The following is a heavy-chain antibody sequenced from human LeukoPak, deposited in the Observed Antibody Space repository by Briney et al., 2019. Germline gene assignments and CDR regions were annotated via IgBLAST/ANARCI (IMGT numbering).Heavy chain of an antibody. J-gene: IGHJ4*02. V-gene: IGHV1-46*01. D-gene: IGHD5-24*01. CDR3: ARERDEGFDY. CDR2: INPSGDSR. Sequence: GASVKVSCKASGQTFTNYYIHWVRQAPGRGLEWMGMINPSGDSRSYAQRFQGRVTMTRDPSTSTVYLQLSSLRSDDTAVYYCARERDEGFDYWGQGTLITVSS. CDR1: GQTFTNYY.